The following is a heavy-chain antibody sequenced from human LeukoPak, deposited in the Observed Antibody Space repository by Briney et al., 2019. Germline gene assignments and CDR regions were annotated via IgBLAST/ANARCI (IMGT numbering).Heavy chain of an antibody. J-gene: IGHJ3*02. V-gene: IGHV4-39*01. CDR3: SRAVLRFLEWSNDAFDI. CDR2: IYYSGST. Sequence: ETLSLTCTVSGGSISSSTYYWGWIRQPPGKGLEWIGSIYYSGSTHYNPSLKTRVTMSVGTSNNQFSLKLSSVTAAATAVYYCSRAVLRFLEWSNDAFDIWGQGTMVTVSS. CDR1: GGSISSSTYY. D-gene: IGHD3-3*01.